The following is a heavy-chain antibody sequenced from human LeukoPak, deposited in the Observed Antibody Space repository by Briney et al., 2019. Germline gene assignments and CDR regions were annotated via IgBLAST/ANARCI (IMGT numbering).Heavy chain of an antibody. CDR2: ISGSGGST. D-gene: IGHD1-26*01. CDR3: ATWELLQEGGWQNYFDY. CDR1: GFTFSSYA. V-gene: IGHV3-23*01. Sequence: GGSLRLSCAASGFTFSSYAMSWVRQAPGKGLEWVSAISGSGGSTYYADSVKGRFTISRDNSKNTLYLQMNSLRAEDTAVYYCATWELLQEGGWQNYFDYWGQGTLVTVSS. J-gene: IGHJ4*02.